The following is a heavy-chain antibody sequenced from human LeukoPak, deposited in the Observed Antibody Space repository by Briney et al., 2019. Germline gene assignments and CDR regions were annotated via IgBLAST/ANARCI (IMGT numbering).Heavy chain of an antibody. V-gene: IGHV4-31*03. CDR2: IYYSGST. CDR3: ARLNYDPNSYYYYGMDV. Sequence: SQTLSLTCTVSGGSISSGGYYWSWIRQHPGKGLEWIGYIYYSGSTYYNPSLKSRVTISVDTSKNQFSLKLSSVTAADTAVYYCARLNYDPNSYYYYGMDVWGQGTTVTVSS. CDR1: GGSISSGGYY. D-gene: IGHD3-3*01. J-gene: IGHJ6*02.